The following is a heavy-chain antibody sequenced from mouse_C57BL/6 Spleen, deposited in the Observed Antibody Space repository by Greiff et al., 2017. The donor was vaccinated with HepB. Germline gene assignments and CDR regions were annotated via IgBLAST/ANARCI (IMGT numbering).Heavy chain of an antibody. Sequence: QVQLQQPGAELVKPGASVKLSCKASGYTFTSHWMHWVKQRPGQGLEWIGMIHPNSGSTNNNEKFKSKATLTVDKSSSTAYMQLSSLTSEDSAVYYCARSTWGYFDYWGQGTTLTVSS. CDR1: GYTFTSHW. J-gene: IGHJ2*01. CDR2: IHPNSGST. V-gene: IGHV1-64*01. CDR3: ARSTWGYFDY. D-gene: IGHD5-1*01.